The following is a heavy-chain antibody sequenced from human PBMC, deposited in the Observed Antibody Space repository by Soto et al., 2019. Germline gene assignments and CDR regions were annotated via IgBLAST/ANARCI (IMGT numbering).Heavy chain of an antibody. D-gene: IGHD3-22*01. J-gene: IGHJ5*02. V-gene: IGHV3-23*01. CDR1: GFTFSSYV. CDR2: ISGSGDNT. Sequence: GGSLRLSCAASGFTFSSYVMSWVRQAPGKGLEWVSGISGSGDNTYYADSVKGRFTISRDNSKNTLFLQMNSLRAEDTALYFCAKEMGDYYDSSGSWFDPWGQGTLVTVSS. CDR3: AKEMGDYYDSSGSWFDP.